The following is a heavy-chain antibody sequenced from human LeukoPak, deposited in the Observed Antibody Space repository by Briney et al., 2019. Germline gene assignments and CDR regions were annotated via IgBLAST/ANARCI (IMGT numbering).Heavy chain of an antibody. Sequence: SETLSLTCTVSGGSVSSGSYYWSWIRQPPGKGLEWIGEINHSGSTNYNPSLKSRVTISVDTSKNQFSLKLSSVTAADTAVYYCARGQGAWGEPNYDFWSGYSNWFDPWGQGTLVTVSS. CDR1: GGSVSSGSYY. CDR3: ARGQGAWGEPNYDFWSGYSNWFDP. J-gene: IGHJ5*02. V-gene: IGHV4-39*07. CDR2: INHSGST. D-gene: IGHD3-3*01.